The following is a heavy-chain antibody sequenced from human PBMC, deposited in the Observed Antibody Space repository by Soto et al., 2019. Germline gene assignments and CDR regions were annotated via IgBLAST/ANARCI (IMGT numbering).Heavy chain of an antibody. Sequence: QVQLQQWGAGLLTPSETLSLTCGVHGESLSGYYWTWIRQPPGRGLEWIGEINPRRNTNYNPSLTSRVTISTDTSENHFSLNLTSVTAADTAIYYCARSHYGGWAAWFDPWGQGTLVTISS. J-gene: IGHJ5*02. CDR3: ARSHYGGWAAWFDP. CDR1: GESLSGYY. CDR2: INPRRNT. V-gene: IGHV4-34*01. D-gene: IGHD3-10*01.